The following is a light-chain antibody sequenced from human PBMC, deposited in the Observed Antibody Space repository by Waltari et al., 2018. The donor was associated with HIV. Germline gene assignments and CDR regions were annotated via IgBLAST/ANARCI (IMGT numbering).Light chain of an antibody. CDR1: QSLLYSSNKKNY. Sequence: DIVMTQSPESLTVSLGVRATINCTPSQSLLYSSNKKNYLAWYQQNPGQPPKRLIYWASTRESGVPDRFSASVSGTDFTLTIGSLQAGDAAVYYCQQYYSTPYTFGQGTKLEIK. CDR2: WAS. CDR3: QQYYSTPYT. V-gene: IGKV4-1*01. J-gene: IGKJ2*01.